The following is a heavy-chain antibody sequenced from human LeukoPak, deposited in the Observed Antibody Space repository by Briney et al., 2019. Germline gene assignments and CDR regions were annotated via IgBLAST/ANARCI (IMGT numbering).Heavy chain of an antibody. CDR2: ISDSGAM. CDR3: AREGGYRGYDADC. CDR1: GFTFSTYS. Sequence: PGGSLRLSCAASGFTFSTYSMKWVRQAPGKGLEWVSYISDSGAMYYADSVRGRFTISRENAQNSLFLQMNSLRAEDTAVYYCAREGGYRGYDADCGGQGTLVTVSS. D-gene: IGHD5-12*01. J-gene: IGHJ4*02. V-gene: IGHV3-48*01.